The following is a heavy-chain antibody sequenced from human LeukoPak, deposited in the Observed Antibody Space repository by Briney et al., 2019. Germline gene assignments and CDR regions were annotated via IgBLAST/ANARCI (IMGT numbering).Heavy chain of an antibody. J-gene: IGHJ5*02. V-gene: IGHV3-7*01. CDR3: ARELNGLDP. CDR1: GFTFSSYW. D-gene: IGHD2-8*01. Sequence: GGSLRLSCAASGFTFSSYWMSWVRQAPGKGLEWVANIKQDGSEKYYVDSVKGRFTISRDNAKNSLYLQMNRQRAEDTAVYSCARELNGLDPWGQGTLVTVSS. CDR2: IKQDGSEK.